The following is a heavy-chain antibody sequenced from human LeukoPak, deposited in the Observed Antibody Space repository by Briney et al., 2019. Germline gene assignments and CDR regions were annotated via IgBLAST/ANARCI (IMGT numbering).Heavy chain of an antibody. CDR3: AKDRSYDYGIFDY. CDR1: GFTFSSYG. Sequence: GGSLRLSCAASGFTFSSYGMHWVRQAPGKGLEWVAFIRYDGGNKYYADSVKGRFTISRDNSKNTLYLQMNSLRAQDTAVYYCAKDRSYDYGIFDYWGQGTLVTVSS. D-gene: IGHD4-17*01. CDR2: IRYDGGNK. V-gene: IGHV3-30*02. J-gene: IGHJ4*02.